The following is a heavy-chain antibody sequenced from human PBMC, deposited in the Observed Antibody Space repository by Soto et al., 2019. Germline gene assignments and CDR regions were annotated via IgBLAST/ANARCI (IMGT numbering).Heavy chain of an antibody. CDR3: ARDTGHDFDI. D-gene: IGHD3-10*01. Sequence: GWSXRLSCAASVFTFIIYSIDWFRHAPGKGLELVSSISSSSSYIYYADSVKGRFTISRYNAKNSLYLQMNSLRAEDTAVYYCARDTGHDFDIWGQATMVT. V-gene: IGHV3-21*01. CDR1: VFTFIIYS. CDR2: ISSSSSYI. J-gene: IGHJ3*02.